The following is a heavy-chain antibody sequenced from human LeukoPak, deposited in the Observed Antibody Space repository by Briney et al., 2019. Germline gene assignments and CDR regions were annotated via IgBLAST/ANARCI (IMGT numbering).Heavy chain of an antibody. CDR3: ARDLWVPNLTSGAFDP. V-gene: IGHV3-48*03. Sequence: PGGSLRLSCAASGFSFRTYEMNWVRQAPGRGLEWVSYIGVSAGTEHYADSVKGRFTISRDNAKNSLYLQMNSLRAEDTALYYCARDLWVPNLTSGAFDPWGQGTMVTVSS. J-gene: IGHJ3*01. CDR2: IGVSAGTE. CDR1: GFSFRTYE. D-gene: IGHD2-2*01.